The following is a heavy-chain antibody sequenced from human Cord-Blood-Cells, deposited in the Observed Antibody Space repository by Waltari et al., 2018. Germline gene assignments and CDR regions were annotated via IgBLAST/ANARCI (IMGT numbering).Heavy chain of an antibody. V-gene: IGHV2-70*01. CDR3: ARIVRNSSSYYYDGMDV. D-gene: IGHD6-6*01. CDR1: GFSLSTSGMC. CDR2: IDWDDAK. Sequence: QVTLRESGPALVKPTQTLTLTCTFSGFSLSTSGMCVSWIRQPPGKALEWLALIDWDDAKSYSKSLKTRLTIAKDTSKNQVVLTMTKMDPVDTATYYCARIVRNSSSYYYDGMDVWGQGTTVTVSS. J-gene: IGHJ6*02.